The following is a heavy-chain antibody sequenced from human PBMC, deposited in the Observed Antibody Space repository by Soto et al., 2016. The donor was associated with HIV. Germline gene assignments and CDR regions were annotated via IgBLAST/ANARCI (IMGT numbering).Heavy chain of an antibody. CDR3: ARASPRRFLEWFLGSDP. V-gene: IGHV4-59*01. CDR2: IYYSGST. J-gene: IGHJ5*02. D-gene: IGHD3-3*01. Sequence: QVQLQESGPGLVKPSETLSLTCTVSGGSISSYYWSWIRQPPGKGLEWIGYIYYSGSTNYNPSLKSRVTISVDTSKNQFSLKLSSVTAADTAVYYCARASPRRFLEWFLGSDPWGQGTLVTVSS. CDR1: GGSISSYY.